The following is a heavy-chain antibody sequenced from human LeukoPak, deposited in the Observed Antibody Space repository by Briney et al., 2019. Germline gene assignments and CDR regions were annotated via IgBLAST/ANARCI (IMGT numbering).Heavy chain of an antibody. CDR2: IYSGGST. CDR3: ARDHIAAGQDYYYYYGMDV. V-gene: IGHV3-53*01. CDR1: GFTFSSYA. Sequence: GGSLRLSCAASGFTFSSYAMSWVRQAPGKGLEWVSVIYSGGSTYYADSVKGRFTISRDNSKNTLYLQMNSLRAEDTAVYYCARDHIAAGQDYYYYYGMDVWGQGTTVTVSS. J-gene: IGHJ6*02. D-gene: IGHD6-13*01.